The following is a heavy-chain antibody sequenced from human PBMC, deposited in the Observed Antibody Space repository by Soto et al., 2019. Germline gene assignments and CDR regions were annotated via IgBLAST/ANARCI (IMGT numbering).Heavy chain of an antibody. J-gene: IGHJ4*02. V-gene: IGHV1-3*01. CDR2: IIVSHGRP. CDR1: GYTCTSHT. D-gene: IGHD3-3*01. CDR3: DREPEDGVPGDF. Sequence: QVQLVQSGAEVKEPGASVEVACKASGYTCTSHTIPWARPAPGPALEWMGWIIVSHGRPRRAPHFQGRVTLTTATAATTAYMDLNSLTAEDTAVYFCDREPEDGVPGDFWGQGTLVGVCS.